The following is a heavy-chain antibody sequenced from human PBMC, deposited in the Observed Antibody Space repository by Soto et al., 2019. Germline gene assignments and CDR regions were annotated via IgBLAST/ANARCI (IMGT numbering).Heavy chain of an antibody. V-gene: IGHV3-23*01. J-gene: IGHJ5*02. CDR2: ISGSGGST. Sequence: PGGSLRLSCAASGFTFSSYAMSWVRQAPGEGLEWVSAISGSGGSTYYADSVKGRFTISRDNSKNTLYLQMNSLRAEDTAVYYCANLERNYGPNLPWGQGTLVTVSS. D-gene: IGHD4-17*01. CDR3: ANLERNYGPNLP. CDR1: GFTFSSYA.